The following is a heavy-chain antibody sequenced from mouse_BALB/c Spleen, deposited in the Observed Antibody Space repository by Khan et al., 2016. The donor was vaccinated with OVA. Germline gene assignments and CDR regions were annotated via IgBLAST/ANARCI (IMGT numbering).Heavy chain of an antibody. CDR1: GYTFTSYW. CDR3: SRSKYYGSILDAMAY. Sequence: DLVKPGASVKLSCKASGYTFTSYWVNWIKERPGQGLEWIGRVAPGSGSTSYNDMFKAKAALTIETSSRTAYIQHSSLSSEDSAFYFGSRSKYYGSILDAMAYWGPGTSVTVSS. J-gene: IGHJ4*01. V-gene: IGHV1S41*01. CDR2: VAPGSGST. D-gene: IGHD1-1*01.